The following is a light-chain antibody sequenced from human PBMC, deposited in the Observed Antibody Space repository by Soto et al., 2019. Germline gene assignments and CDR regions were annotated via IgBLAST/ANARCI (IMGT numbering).Light chain of an antibody. J-gene: IGKJ4*01. Sequence: EIVLTQSPGTLSLSPGERATLSCGASQSVSSSYLAWYQQKPGQAPRLLIYDASSRATGIPDRFSGSGSGTDFTLTISRLEPEDFAVYYCQHYGYSPAFGGGTKVEIK. CDR2: DAS. CDR1: QSVSSSY. V-gene: IGKV3-20*01. CDR3: QHYGYSPA.